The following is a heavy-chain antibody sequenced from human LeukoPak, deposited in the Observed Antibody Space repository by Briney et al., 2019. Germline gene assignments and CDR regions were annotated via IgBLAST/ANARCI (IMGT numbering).Heavy chain of an antibody. Sequence: SETLSLTCTVSGGSISSSSYYWGWIRQPPGKGLEWIGSIYYSGSTYYNPSLKSRVTISVDTSKNQFSLKLSSVTAADTAVYYCASPIAAAGRSDAFDIWGQGTMVTVSS. V-gene: IGHV4-39*01. CDR2: IYYSGST. D-gene: IGHD6-13*01. J-gene: IGHJ3*02. CDR1: GGSISSSSYY. CDR3: ASPIAAAGRSDAFDI.